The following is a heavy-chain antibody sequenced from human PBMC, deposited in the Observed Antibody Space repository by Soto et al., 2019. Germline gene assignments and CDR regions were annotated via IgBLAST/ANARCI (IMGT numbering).Heavy chain of an antibody. J-gene: IGHJ6*03. CDR1: GITFGSYD. Sequence: GGSLRLSCAASGITFGSYDMNWVRQAPGKGLEWVSYITSGSSAIYYAGSLKGRFTISRDNAKNSLFLQMNSLRADDTAVYYCARERGGTSPNWYYYYMDVWGKGTTVTVSS. V-gene: IGHV3-48*01. CDR3: ARERGGTSPNWYYYYMDV. D-gene: IGHD2-2*01. CDR2: ITSGSSAI.